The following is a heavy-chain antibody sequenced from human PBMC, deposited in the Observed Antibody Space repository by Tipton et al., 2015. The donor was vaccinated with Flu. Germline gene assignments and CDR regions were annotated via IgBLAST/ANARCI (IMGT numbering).Heavy chain of an antibody. Sequence: TLSLTCTVSGGSVSSSDFYWGWVRQPPGKGPEWIGSIFHSGTTYYDLSLQSRVTISVDTSRNQFSLRLNSVTAADTAVYYCARLPRYSSGWGRYFDLWGRGTLATVSS. CDR3: ARLPRYSSGWGRYFDL. J-gene: IGHJ2*01. CDR2: IFHSGTT. D-gene: IGHD6-19*01. V-gene: IGHV4-39*07. CDR1: GGSVSSSDFY.